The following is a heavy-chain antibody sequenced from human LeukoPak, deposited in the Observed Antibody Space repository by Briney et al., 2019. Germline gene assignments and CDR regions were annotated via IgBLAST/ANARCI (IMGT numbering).Heavy chain of an antibody. J-gene: IGHJ4*02. D-gene: IGHD6-13*01. CDR3: ARDIAAAGPYYFDY. CDR2: INHSGST. V-gene: IGHV4-34*01. CDR1: GGSFSGYY. Sequence: PSETLSLTCAVYGGSFSGYYWSWIRQPPGKGLEWIGEINHSGSTNYNPSLKSRVTISVDTSKNQFSLKLSSVTAADTAVYYCARDIAAAGPYYFDYWGQGTLVTVSS.